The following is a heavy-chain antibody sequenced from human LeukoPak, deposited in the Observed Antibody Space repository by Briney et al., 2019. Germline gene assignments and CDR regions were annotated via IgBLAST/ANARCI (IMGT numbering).Heavy chain of an antibody. CDR3: ARNLAYNAFDI. CDR1: RFTFSSSW. Sequence: PGGALRLSCAASRFTFSSSWMTWVRQPLGKGLEYVANIKEDGSQKYYEDSVKGRFTISRDNVKNSLYLQMDSLRAEDTAVYFCARNLAYNAFDIWGQGTVVTVSS. J-gene: IGHJ3*02. D-gene: IGHD1-1*01. CDR2: IKEDGSQK. V-gene: IGHV3-7*01.